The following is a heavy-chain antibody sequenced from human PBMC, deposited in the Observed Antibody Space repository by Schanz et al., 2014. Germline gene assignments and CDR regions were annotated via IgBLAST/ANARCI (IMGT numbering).Heavy chain of an antibody. Sequence: EVQLVESGGGLVQPGGSLRLSCAASGFTFSTYWMHWVRQAPGKGLEWVSAISGSGASTYYADSVKGRFTISRDNANNSLFLRMNSLRAEDTAVYYCASDYNYFETEAPGGQGTLXTVPS. CDR1: GFTFSTYW. CDR3: ASDYNYFETEAP. V-gene: IGHV3-74*01. J-gene: IGHJ5*02. D-gene: IGHD3-16*01. CDR2: ISGSGAST.